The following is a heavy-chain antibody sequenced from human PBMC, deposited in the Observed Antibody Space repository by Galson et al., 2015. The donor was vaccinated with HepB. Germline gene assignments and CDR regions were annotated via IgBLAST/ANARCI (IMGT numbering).Heavy chain of an antibody. CDR1: GYTFTSHY. J-gene: IGHJ6*03. CDR3: ARGYSGYSTYYYYYYMDV. D-gene: IGHD5-12*01. Sequence: SVKVSCKASGYTFTSHYMHWVRQAPGQGLEWMGIINPSGGSTSYAQKFQGRVTMTRDTSTSTVYMELSSLRSEDTAVYYCARGYSGYSTYYYYYYMDVWGKGTTVTVSS. V-gene: IGHV1-46*01. CDR2: INPSGGST.